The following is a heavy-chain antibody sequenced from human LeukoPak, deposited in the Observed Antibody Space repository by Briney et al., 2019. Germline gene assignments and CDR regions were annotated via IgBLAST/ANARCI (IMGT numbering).Heavy chain of an antibody. V-gene: IGHV1-69*13. D-gene: IGHD3-3*01. CDR1: GYTFTSYG. CDR2: IIPIFGTA. J-gene: IGHJ5*02. Sequence: SVKVSCKASGYTFTSYGISWVRQAPGQGLEWMGGIIPIFGTANYAQKFQGRVTITADESTSTAYMELSSLRSEDTAVYYCARGSPDYDFWSGYFWFDPWGQGTLVTVSS. CDR3: ARGSPDYDFWSGYFWFDP.